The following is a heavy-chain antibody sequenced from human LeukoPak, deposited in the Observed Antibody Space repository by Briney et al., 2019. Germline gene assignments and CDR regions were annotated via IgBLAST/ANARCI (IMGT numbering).Heavy chain of an antibody. Sequence: SVKVSCKASGGTFSSYAISGVRQAPGQGLEWMGRIIPIFGIANYAQKFQGRVTITADKSTSTAYMELSSLRSEDTAVYYCAITGGYSSGYYFDYWGQGTLVTVSS. CDR1: GGTFSSYA. D-gene: IGHD3-22*01. J-gene: IGHJ4*02. V-gene: IGHV1-69*04. CDR3: AITGGYSSGYYFDY. CDR2: IIPIFGIA.